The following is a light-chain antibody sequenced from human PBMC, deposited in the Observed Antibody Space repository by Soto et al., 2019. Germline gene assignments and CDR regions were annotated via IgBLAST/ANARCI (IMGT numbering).Light chain of an antibody. CDR2: GNN. CDR1: GSSIGTNT. J-gene: IGLJ2*01. Sequence: QSVLTQPPSASGTPGQRVTISCSGSGSSIGTNTVNRYRQLPGTAPKLLIYGNNQRPSGVPDRFSGSKSGISASLGISGLQSEDEADYYCAAWDGSLNNVLFGGGTKLTVL. V-gene: IGLV1-44*01. CDR3: AAWDGSLNNVL.